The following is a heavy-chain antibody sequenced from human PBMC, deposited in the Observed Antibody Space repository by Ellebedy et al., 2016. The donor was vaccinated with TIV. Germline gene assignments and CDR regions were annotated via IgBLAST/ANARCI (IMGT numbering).Heavy chain of an antibody. CDR1: GFTFDDFA. V-gene: IGHV3-43D*03. J-gene: IGHJ4*02. Sequence: GESLKISCAASGFTFDDFAMHWVRQAPGKGLEWVSLISWDGGKTNYADSARGRFTISRDNGKDSLYLQMNSLRPEDTAFYYCVKGTRKPVTTSLDYWGQGTLVTVSS. CDR2: ISWDGGKT. CDR3: VKGTRKPVTTSLDY. D-gene: IGHD4-17*01.